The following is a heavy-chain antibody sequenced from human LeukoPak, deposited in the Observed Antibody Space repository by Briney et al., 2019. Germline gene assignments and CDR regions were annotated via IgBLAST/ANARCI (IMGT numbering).Heavy chain of an antibody. CDR1: RFSFSNYA. J-gene: IGHJ4*02. V-gene: IGHV3-30*01. D-gene: IGHD6-6*01. Sequence: PGRSLRLSCAASRFSFSNYAMHWVRQVPGKGLDWVAVISYDGSKDYYADSVKGRFTVSRDNSKNTLYLQMNSLRPDDTAVYYCARADLPSIVGRPLDYWGQGTLVTVSS. CDR3: ARADLPSIVGRPLDY. CDR2: ISYDGSKD.